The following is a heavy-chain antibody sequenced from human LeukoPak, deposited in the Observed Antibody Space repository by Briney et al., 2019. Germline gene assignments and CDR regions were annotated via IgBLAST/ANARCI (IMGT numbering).Heavy chain of an antibody. CDR3: ATVKGYYDSSGYLYYFDY. J-gene: IGHJ4*02. Sequence: ASVKVSCKASGYTFTGYYMHWVRQAPGQGLEWMGWINPNSGGTIYAQKFQGRVTMTEDTSTDTAYMELSSLRSEDTAVYYCATVKGYYDSSGYLYYFDYWGQGTLVTVSS. V-gene: IGHV1-2*02. CDR1: GYTFTGYY. CDR2: INPNSGGT. D-gene: IGHD3-22*01.